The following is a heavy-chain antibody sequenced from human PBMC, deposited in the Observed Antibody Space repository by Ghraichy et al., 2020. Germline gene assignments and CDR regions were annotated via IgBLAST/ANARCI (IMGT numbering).Heavy chain of an antibody. CDR2: ISGDGGST. J-gene: IGHJ3*02. Sequence: GGSLRLSCAASGFTFDDYAMHWVRQAPGKGLEWVSLISGDGGSTYYADSVKGRFTISRDNSNNSLYLQMNSLRTEDTALYYCAKDVGGAATVSDAFDIWGQGTMVTVSS. V-gene: IGHV3-43*02. CDR1: GFTFDDYA. D-gene: IGHD1-26*01. CDR3: AKDVGGAATVSDAFDI.